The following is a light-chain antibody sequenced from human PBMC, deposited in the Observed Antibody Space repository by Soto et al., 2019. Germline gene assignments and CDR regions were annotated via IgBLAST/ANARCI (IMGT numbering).Light chain of an antibody. J-gene: IGKJ1*01. CDR3: QQYGRSPT. CDR1: QSVSGSY. Sequence: EIMLTQSPGTLSLSPGERATLSCRASQSVSGSYLAWYQQKPGQAPRLLIYDASSRATGIPDRFSGSGSGTDFTLTIRRLEPEDFAVYYCQQYGRSPTFGHGTKVDIK. V-gene: IGKV3-20*01. CDR2: DAS.